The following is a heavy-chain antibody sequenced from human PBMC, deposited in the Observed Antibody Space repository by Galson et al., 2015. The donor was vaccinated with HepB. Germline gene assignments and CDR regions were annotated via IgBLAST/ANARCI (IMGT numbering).Heavy chain of an antibody. J-gene: IGHJ4*02. V-gene: IGHV3-30*04. CDR1: GFTFSSYA. CDR2: ISYDGSNK. CDR3: ARHRSVRSSSWEAFGY. Sequence: SLRLSCAASGFTFSSYAMHWVRQAPGKGLEWVAVISYDGSNKYYADSVKGRFTISRGNSKNTLYLQMNSLRAEDTAVYYCARHRSVRSSSWEAFGYWGQGTLVTVSS. D-gene: IGHD6-13*01.